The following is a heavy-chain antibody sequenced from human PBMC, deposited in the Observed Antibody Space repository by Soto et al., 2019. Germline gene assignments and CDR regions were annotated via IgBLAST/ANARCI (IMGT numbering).Heavy chain of an antibody. CDR1: GGSISSSSYY. D-gene: IGHD6-19*01. Sequence: QLQLQESGPGLVKPSETLSLTCTVSGGSISSSSYYWGWIRQPPGKGLEWIGSIYYSGSTYYNPSLKSRVTISVDTSKNQFSLKLSSVTAADTAVYYCARTFTLSIAVAVCAFDIWGQGTMVTVSS. J-gene: IGHJ3*02. V-gene: IGHV4-39*01. CDR2: IYYSGST. CDR3: ARTFTLSIAVAVCAFDI.